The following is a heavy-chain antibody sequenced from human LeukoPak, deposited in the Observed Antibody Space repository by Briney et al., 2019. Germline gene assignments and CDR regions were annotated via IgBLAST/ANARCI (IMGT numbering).Heavy chain of an antibody. V-gene: IGHV1-2*02. CDR1: GYSFTGYY. CDR2: INPKTGGR. J-gene: IGHJ3*02. Sequence: ASVKVSCKASGYSFTGYYMHWMRQAPGQGLEWMGWINPKTGGRNNAHKFQGRVTMTRDTSIRTAYMELSRLGSDDTALYYCATSTLGADGFDIWGQGTMVTVSS. CDR3: ATSTLGADGFDI. D-gene: IGHD3-16*01.